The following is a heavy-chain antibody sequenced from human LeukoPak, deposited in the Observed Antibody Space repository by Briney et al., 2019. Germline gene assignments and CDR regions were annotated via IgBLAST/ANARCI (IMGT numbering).Heavy chain of an antibody. V-gene: IGHV3-23*01. D-gene: IGHD3-16*02. CDR3: ARESYDYVWGSYRPGEY. CDR1: GFTFSSYA. J-gene: IGHJ4*02. Sequence: GGSLRLSCAASGFTFSSYAMSWVRQAPGKGLERVSAISGSGGRTYYADSVKGRFTISRDNSKNTLYLQMNSLRAEDTAVYYCARESYDYVWGSYRPGEYWGQGTLVTVSS. CDR2: ISGSGGRT.